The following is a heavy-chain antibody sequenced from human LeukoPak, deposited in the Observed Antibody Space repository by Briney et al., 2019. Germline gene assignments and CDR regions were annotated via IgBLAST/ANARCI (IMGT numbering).Heavy chain of an antibody. Sequence: GGSLRLSCAASGFTFSSYAMPWVRQAPGKGLEWVAVISYDGSNKYYADSVKGRFTISRDNSKNTLYLQMNSLRAEDTAVYYCAGWTRNLDYWGQGTLVTVSS. CDR2: ISYDGSNK. CDR3: AGWTRNLDY. CDR1: GFTFSSYA. J-gene: IGHJ4*02. D-gene: IGHD6-19*01. V-gene: IGHV3-30-3*01.